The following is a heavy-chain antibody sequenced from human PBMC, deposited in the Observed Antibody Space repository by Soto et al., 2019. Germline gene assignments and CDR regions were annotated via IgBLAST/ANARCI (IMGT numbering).Heavy chain of an antibody. CDR2: ISGSGGST. Sequence: PGVSLRLSCAASGFTFSSYAMSWVRQAPGKGLEWVSAISGSGGSTYYADSVKGRFTISRDNSKNTLYLQMNSLRAEDTAVYYCAKVRREGGSYFDYWGQGTLVTVSS. CDR3: AKVRREGGSYFDY. V-gene: IGHV3-23*01. D-gene: IGHD3-16*01. CDR1: GFTFSSYA. J-gene: IGHJ4*02.